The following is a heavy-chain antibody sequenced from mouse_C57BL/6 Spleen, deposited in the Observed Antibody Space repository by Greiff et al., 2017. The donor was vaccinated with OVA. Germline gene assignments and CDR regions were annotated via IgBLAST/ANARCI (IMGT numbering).Heavy chain of an antibody. Sequence: QVQLQQSGADLAKPGASVKLSCKASGYTFTSYWMHWVKQRPGQGLEWIGYINPRSGYTKYTQKFKDKATLTADKSSRTAYVQLSSLTYEDSAVYYCAREDGNYAMDYWGQGTSVTVSS. D-gene: IGHD2-1*01. CDR1: GYTFTSYW. CDR2: INPRSGYT. J-gene: IGHJ4*01. CDR3: AREDGNYAMDY. V-gene: IGHV1-7*01.